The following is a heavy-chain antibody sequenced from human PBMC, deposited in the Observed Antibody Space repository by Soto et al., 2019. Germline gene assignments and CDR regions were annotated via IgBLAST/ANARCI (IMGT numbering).Heavy chain of an antibody. CDR2: IYYSERTSYNSGST. J-gene: IGHJ5*02. Sequence: SETLSLTCTVSGDSMTSSSYYWGWIRQPPGRGLEWIGSIYYSERTSYNSGSTYYSPSLKSRVTISGDTSKSQFSLKLSSVTAADTAVYYCARHTRNQFDPWGQGTLVTVSS. CDR3: ARHTRNQFDP. CDR1: GDSMTSSSYY. V-gene: IGHV4-39*01.